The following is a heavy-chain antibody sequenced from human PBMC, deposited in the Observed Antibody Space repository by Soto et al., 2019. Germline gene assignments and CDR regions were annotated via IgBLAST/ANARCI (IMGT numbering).Heavy chain of an antibody. CDR2: IKQDGSEK. J-gene: IGHJ6*02. CDR1: GFAFSSYW. CDR3: ARDSSGYYYYCYGMDV. V-gene: IGHV3-7*03. D-gene: IGHD6-19*01. Sequence: EVQLVESGGGLVQPGGSLRLSCAASGFAFSSYWMSWVRQAPGKGLEWVANIKQDGSEKYYVDSVKDRFTISRDNAKNSLYLQMNSLRAEDTAVYYCARDSSGYYYYCYGMDVWGQGTTVTVSS.